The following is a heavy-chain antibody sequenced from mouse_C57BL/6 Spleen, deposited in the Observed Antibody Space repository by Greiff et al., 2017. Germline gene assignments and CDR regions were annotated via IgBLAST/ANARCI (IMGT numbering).Heavy chain of an antibody. CDR3: ARWDYGSSLPGFAY. CDR1: GYTFTDYN. Sequence: EVQRVESGPELVKPGASVKIPCKASGYTFTDYNMDWVKQSHGKSLEWIGDINPNNGGTIYNQKFKGKATLTVDKSSSTAYMELRSLTSEDTAVYYCARWDYGSSLPGFAYWGQGTLVTVSA. J-gene: IGHJ3*01. V-gene: IGHV1-18*01. CDR2: INPNNGGT. D-gene: IGHD1-1*01.